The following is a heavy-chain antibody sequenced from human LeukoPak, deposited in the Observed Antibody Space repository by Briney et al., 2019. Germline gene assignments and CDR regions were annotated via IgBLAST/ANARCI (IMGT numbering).Heavy chain of an antibody. CDR3: ARDPGNWGWNYF. V-gene: IGHV3-33*01. J-gene: IGHJ4*02. D-gene: IGHD7-27*01. CDR2: IWYDGFNK. Sequence: PGGSLRLSCAAFGFTFSSTVMHWVRQAPGKGLEWVAVIWYDGFNKYYADSVKGRFTISRDNSKNTLYLQMNSLRAEDTAVYYCARDPGNWGWNYFWGQGTLVTVSS. CDR1: GFTFSSTV.